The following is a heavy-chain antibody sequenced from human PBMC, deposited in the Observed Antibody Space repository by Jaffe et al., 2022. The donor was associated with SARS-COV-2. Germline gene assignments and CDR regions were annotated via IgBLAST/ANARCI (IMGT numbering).Heavy chain of an antibody. CDR2: ISASDGNT. CDR3: VVEGASGPYVYFDD. Sequence: QVQVVQSGTEVKKPGASVTVSCKTSGYAFTTRDISWVRQAPGQGLEWMGFISASDGNTNYAQKFQGRVAMTTDTPTSTAYMELRNLRSDDTAVYFCVVEGASGPYVYFDDWGQGTQVTVSS. V-gene: IGHV1-18*01. D-gene: IGHD6-19*01. J-gene: IGHJ4*02. CDR1: GYAFTTRD.